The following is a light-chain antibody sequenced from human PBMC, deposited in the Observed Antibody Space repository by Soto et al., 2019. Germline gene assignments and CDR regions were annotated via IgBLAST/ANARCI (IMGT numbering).Light chain of an antibody. CDR2: RAS. V-gene: IGKV3-15*01. CDR1: QSLGDN. J-gene: IGKJ1*01. Sequence: EIVMTQSPATLAVSPGDTATLSCRASQSLGDNLAWYQQKPGQAPRLLIFRASSRAKGVPARFSASGSGTEFTLTISGLQSEDCAVYYCHQYNNWPPWTFGPGTKVVIK. CDR3: HQYNNWPPWT.